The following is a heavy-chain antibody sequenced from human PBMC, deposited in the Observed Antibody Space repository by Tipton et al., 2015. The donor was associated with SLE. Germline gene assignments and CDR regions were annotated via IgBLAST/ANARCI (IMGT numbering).Heavy chain of an antibody. Sequence: TLSLTCTVSGGSISSSSYYWGWIRQPPGKGLEWIGSIYYSGSTYYNPSLKSRVTISVDTSKNQFSLKLSPVTAADTAVYYCARGGASLWGQGTLVTVSS. CDR1: GGSISSSSYY. CDR2: IYYSGST. J-gene: IGHJ4*02. D-gene: IGHD4/OR15-4a*01. V-gene: IGHV4-39*07. CDR3: ARGGASL.